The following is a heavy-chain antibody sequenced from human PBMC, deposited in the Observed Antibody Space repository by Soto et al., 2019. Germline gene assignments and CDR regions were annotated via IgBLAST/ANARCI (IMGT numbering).Heavy chain of an antibody. V-gene: IGHV1-18*01. CDR2: INANSGNT. Sequence: ASVKFSCNGSGYAFSTYGITWVRQAPGQGLEWMGWINANSGNTDYAQKLQGWVTMTRDTSISTAYMELRRLRSDETAVYYCARGYSESYYVTYDYWGQGTQVTVSS. CDR3: ARGYSESYYVTYDY. D-gene: IGHD1-26*01. J-gene: IGHJ4*02. CDR1: GYAFSTYG.